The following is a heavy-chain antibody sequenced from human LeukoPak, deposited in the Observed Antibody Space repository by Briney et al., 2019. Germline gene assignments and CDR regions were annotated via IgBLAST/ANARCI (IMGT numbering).Heavy chain of an antibody. CDR2: ISAYNGNT. J-gene: IGHJ4*02. CDR1: GYTFTSYD. Sequence: GASVKVSCKASGYTFTSYDITWVRQAPGQGLEWMGRISAYNGNTNYAQKLQGRVTMTTDTSTSTASMEVRSLRSDDTALYFCARSICTATTCPLGYWGQGTLVTVSS. V-gene: IGHV1-18*01. D-gene: IGHD2-2*01. CDR3: ARSICTATTCPLGY.